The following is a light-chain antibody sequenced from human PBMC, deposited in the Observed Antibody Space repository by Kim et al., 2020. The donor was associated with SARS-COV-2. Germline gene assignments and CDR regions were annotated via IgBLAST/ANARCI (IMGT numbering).Light chain of an antibody. Sequence: EIVLTQSPGTLSLSPGERATLSCRASQSVSSSYLAWYQQKPGQAPRLLIYGASSRATGIPDRFSGSGSGTDVTLTISRLEPEDFAVYSCQQYGSSPYTLGQGPKRET. CDR3: QQYGSSPYT. CDR2: GAS. V-gene: IGKV3-20*01. J-gene: IGKJ2*01. CDR1: QSVSSSY.